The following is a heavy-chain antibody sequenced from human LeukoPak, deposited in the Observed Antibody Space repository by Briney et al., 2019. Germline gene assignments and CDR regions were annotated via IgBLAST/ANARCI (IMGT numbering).Heavy chain of an antibody. CDR1: GFTFSSYS. CDR3: ASMVRGVIISSRSDAFDI. V-gene: IGHV3-21*01. Sequence: PGGSLRLSCAASGFTFSSYSMNWVRQAPGKGLEWVSSISSSSSYIYYADSVKGRFTISRDNAKNSLYLQMNSLRAEDTAVYYCASMVRGVIISSRSDAFDIWGQGTMVTVSS. J-gene: IGHJ3*02. D-gene: IGHD3-10*01. CDR2: ISSSSSYI.